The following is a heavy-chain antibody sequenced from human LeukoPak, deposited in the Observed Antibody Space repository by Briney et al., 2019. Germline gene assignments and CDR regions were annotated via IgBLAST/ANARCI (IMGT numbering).Heavy chain of an antibody. CDR1: GYTFTVYY. CDR3: ARDEGPTDFDN. J-gene: IGHJ4*02. CDR2: INPSSGGT. Sequence: ASVNVSCKASGYTFTVYYLNWVRQAPGQGLEWMGWINPSSGGTKYAQKFQGRVTMTRDTSISTAYMELSSLRSDDTAVYYCARDEGPTDFDNWGQGTLVTVSS. V-gene: IGHV1-2*02.